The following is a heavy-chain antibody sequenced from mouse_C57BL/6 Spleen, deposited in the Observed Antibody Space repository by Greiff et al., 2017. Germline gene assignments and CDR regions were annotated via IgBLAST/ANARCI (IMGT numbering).Heavy chain of an antibody. CDR1: GFTFSDYG. V-gene: IGHV5-17*01. CDR2: ISSGSSTI. D-gene: IGHD2-4*01. CDR3: ARPYYDYESYAMDY. J-gene: IGHJ4*01. Sequence: EVQGVESGGGLVKPGGSLKLSCAASGFTFSDYGMHWVRQAPEKGLEWVAYISSGSSTIYYADTVKGRFTISRDNAKNTLFLQMTSLRSEDTAMYYCARPYYDYESYAMDYWGQGTSVTVSS.